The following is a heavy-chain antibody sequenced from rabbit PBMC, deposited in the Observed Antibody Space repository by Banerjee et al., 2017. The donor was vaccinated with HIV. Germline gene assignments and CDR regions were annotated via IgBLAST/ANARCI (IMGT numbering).Heavy chain of an antibody. J-gene: IGHJ4*01. CDR3: ARSDNNGYAYFNL. D-gene: IGHD6-1*01. CDR1: GFSFSSNYY. Sequence: QEQLVESGGGLVQPEGSLTLTCTASGFSFSSNYYMCRVRQAPGKGLEWIACIYAGSSGSTYYASWVNGRFTISKTSSTTMTLQMTSLTAADTATYFCARSDNNGYAYFNLWGPGTLVTVS. V-gene: IGHV1S45*01. CDR2: IYAGSSGST.